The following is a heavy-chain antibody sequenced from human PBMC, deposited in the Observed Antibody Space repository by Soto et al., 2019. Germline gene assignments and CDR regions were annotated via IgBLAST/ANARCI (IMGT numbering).Heavy chain of an antibody. CDR3: TRGRGSGWSIHDY. J-gene: IGHJ4*02. Sequence: VQLVESGGGLVKPGRSLRLSCTASGFTFGDYAMSWFRQAPGKGLEWVGFIRSKAYGGTTEYAASVKGRFTISRDDSKSIAYLQMNSLKTEDTAVYYCTRGRGSGWSIHDYWGQGTLVTVSS. D-gene: IGHD6-19*01. V-gene: IGHV3-49*05. CDR1: GFTFGDYA. CDR2: IRSKAYGGTT.